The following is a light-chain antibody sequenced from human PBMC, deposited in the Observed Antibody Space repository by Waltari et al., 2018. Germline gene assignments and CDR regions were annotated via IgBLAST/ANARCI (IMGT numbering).Light chain of an antibody. V-gene: IGLV2-14*03. J-gene: IGLJ2*01. CDR2: AVS. CDR1: ATDIGGYDY. Sequence: QSALTQPASVFGSLGQSVTLSCTGTATDIGGYDYVPWYQQHPGKAPKLLIFAVSSRPSEISARFSASKSGNTASLTISGLQTEDEADYHCTSYTSKNTFIFGGGTRLTVL. CDR3: TSYTSKNTFI.